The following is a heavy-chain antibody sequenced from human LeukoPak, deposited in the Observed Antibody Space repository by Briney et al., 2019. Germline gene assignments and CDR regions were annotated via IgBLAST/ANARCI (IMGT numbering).Heavy chain of an antibody. Sequence: PSETLSLTCTVSGGSISSSNYDWGWIRQPPGKGLEWIGTIFYGGSTYYNPSLKSRVTISVDTSKNQFSLKLSSVTAADTAVYYCARDRDIGTYYYYYGMDVWGQGTTVTVSS. CDR1: GGSISSSNYD. D-gene: IGHD1-26*01. J-gene: IGHJ6*02. V-gene: IGHV4-39*07. CDR2: IFYGGST. CDR3: ARDRDIGTYYYYYGMDV.